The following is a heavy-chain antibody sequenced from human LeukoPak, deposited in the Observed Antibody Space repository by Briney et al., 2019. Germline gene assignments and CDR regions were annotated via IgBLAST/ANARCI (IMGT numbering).Heavy chain of an antibody. CDR2: IIPIFGTA. V-gene: IGHV1-69*01. J-gene: IGHJ4*02. CDR1: GCTFSSYA. D-gene: IGHD6-13*01. CDR3: ARDRDLSRYSSSYNV. Sequence: SVTVSCKASGCTFSSYAISWVRQAPGQGLEWMGGIIPIFGTANYAQKFQGRVTITADESTSTAYMELSSLRSEDTAVYYCARDRDLSRYSSSYNVWGQGTLVTVSS.